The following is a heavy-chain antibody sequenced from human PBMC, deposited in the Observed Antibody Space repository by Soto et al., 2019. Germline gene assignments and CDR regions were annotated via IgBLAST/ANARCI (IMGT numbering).Heavy chain of an antibody. CDR3: ARDPAFYYDASGDVYHYGVDV. CDR1: GGSINGYY. D-gene: IGHD3-22*01. V-gene: IGHV4-59*01. Sequence: SETLSLTCTVSGGSINGYYWSWIRQPPGKGLEWVGSISFSGSTNYNPSLKSRAIMSLDTSKNQFSLSLSSVTAADTAVYFCARDPAFYYDASGDVYHYGVDVWGQGTTVTVS. J-gene: IGHJ6*02. CDR2: ISFSGST.